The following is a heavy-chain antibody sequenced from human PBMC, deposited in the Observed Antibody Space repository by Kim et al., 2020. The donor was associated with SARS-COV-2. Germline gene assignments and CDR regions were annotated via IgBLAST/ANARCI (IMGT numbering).Heavy chain of an antibody. D-gene: IGHD2-21*02. Sequence: SVKVSCKASGGTFSSYAISWVRQAPGQGLEWMGGIIPIFGTANYAQKFQGRVTITADESTSTAYMELSSLRSEDTAVYYCARPREGGNSRLWYFDLWGRGTLVTVSS. CDR1: GGTFSSYA. CDR3: ARPREGGNSRLWYFDL. V-gene: IGHV1-69*13. CDR2: IIPIFGTA. J-gene: IGHJ2*01.